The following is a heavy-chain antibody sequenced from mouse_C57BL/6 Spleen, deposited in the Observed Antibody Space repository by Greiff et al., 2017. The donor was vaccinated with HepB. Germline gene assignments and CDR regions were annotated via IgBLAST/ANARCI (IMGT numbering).Heavy chain of an antibody. CDR3: LSGYDAFAY. Sequence: VQLQQSGAELAKPGASVKLSCKASGYSFTTYWMHWVKQRPGQGLEWIGYINPSSDYTKYNQKFKDTATLTADKSYSKAYMHLSSLTYVDSAVYYCLSGYDAFAYWGQGTLVTVSA. CDR2: INPSSDYT. J-gene: IGHJ3*01. CDR1: GYSFTTYW. D-gene: IGHD2-2*01. V-gene: IGHV1-7*01.